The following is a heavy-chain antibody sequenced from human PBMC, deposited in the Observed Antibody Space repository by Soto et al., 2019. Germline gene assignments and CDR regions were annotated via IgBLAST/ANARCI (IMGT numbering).Heavy chain of an antibody. V-gene: IGHV3-48*01. CDR3: AREGLGYCSSTSCYDGYFDY. CDR1: GFTFSSYS. J-gene: IGHJ4*02. D-gene: IGHD2-2*01. CDR2: ISSSSSTI. Sequence: EVQLVESGGGLVQPGGSLRLSCAASGFTFSSYSMNWVRQAPGKGLEWVSYISSSSSTIYYADSVKGRFTISRDNAKNSLYLQMSSLRAEDTAVYYCAREGLGYCSSTSCYDGYFDYWGQGTLVTVSS.